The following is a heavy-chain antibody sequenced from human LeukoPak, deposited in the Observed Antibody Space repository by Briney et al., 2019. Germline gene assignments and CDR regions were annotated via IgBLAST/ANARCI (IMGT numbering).Heavy chain of an antibody. CDR3: TTELYCSSTTCPLTFDT. Sequence: PGGSLRLSCASSSFTFSKTWMSWVRQAPGKGLEWVGRVKSENEGGTTEYAAPVKGGFTISRDDPKKTVSLQMNSLKTEDTAMYFCTTELYCSSTTCPLTFDTWGQGTLVTVSS. D-gene: IGHD2-2*01. CDR1: SFTFSKTW. CDR2: VKSENEGGTT. J-gene: IGHJ4*02. V-gene: IGHV3-15*01.